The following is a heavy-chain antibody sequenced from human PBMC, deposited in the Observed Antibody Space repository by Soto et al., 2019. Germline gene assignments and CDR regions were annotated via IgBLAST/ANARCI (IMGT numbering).Heavy chain of an antibody. CDR1: GFTFSNAW. Sequence: PGGSLRLSCAASGFTFSNAWMSWVRQAPGKGLEWVGRIKSKTDGGTTDYAAPVKGRFTIPRDDSKNTLYLQMNSLKTEDTAVYYCTTDNYYYGSGSYPIVDFDYWGQGTLVTVSS. CDR2: IKSKTDGGTT. J-gene: IGHJ4*02. D-gene: IGHD3-10*01. CDR3: TTDNYYYGSGSYPIVDFDY. V-gene: IGHV3-15*01.